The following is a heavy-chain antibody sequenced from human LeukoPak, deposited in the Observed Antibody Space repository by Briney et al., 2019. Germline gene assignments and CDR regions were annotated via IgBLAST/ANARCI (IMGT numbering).Heavy chain of an antibody. Sequence: GGSLRLSCAASGFTFSSYAMNWVRQAPGRGLEGVSSIGSSSSYISYADSVKGRFTISRDNAKNSLYLQMNSLRAEDTAVYYCARVKFGGDCYDYWGQGTLVTVSS. V-gene: IGHV3-21*01. CDR3: ARVKFGGDCYDY. CDR1: GFTFSSYA. CDR2: IGSSSSYI. J-gene: IGHJ4*02. D-gene: IGHD2-21*01.